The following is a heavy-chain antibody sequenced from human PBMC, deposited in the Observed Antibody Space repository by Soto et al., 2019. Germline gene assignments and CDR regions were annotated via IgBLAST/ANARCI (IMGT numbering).Heavy chain of an antibody. J-gene: IGHJ4*02. CDR2: IGGSGDST. D-gene: IGHD5-18*01. Sequence: GSLRLSWTCSGFSFFIYAMSWVRPAPGKGLEWVSAIGGSGDSTYYADSVKGRFTISRDNSKNTLYLQVNSLRAEDTAVYYCAKVLDASMVVNGYLYWGQGNLVTVSS. V-gene: IGHV3-23*01. CDR3: AKVLDASMVVNGYLY. CDR1: GFSFFIYA.